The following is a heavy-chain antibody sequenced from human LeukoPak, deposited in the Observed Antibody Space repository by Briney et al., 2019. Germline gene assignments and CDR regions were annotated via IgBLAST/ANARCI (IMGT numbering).Heavy chain of an antibody. CDR2: IEPKSGGT. J-gene: IGHJ4*02. CDR1: GYTFTGHL. CDR3: AREMGVVPTAIPTVDS. D-gene: IGHD2-2*02. V-gene: IGHV1-2*02. Sequence: ASVKVSCTASGYTFTGHLMHWVRQAPGQGLEWMGWIEPKSGGTHYGHKFQGRVTMTRDTSMSTAYMELSRLKADDTAVYYCAREMGVVPTAIPTVDSWGQGTLVTVSS.